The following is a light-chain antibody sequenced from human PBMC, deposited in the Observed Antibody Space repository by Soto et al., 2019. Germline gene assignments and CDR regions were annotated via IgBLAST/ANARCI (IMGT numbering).Light chain of an antibody. Sequence: QSALTQPPSASGSPGQSVTISCTGTSSDVGGYNYVSWYQQHPGKAPKLMIYEVSKRPSGVPDRFSGSKSVNTASLTVSGLQAEDEADYYCSSYAGSNNLGVVGTGTKLTVL. J-gene: IGLJ1*01. CDR1: SSDVGGYNY. V-gene: IGLV2-8*01. CDR2: EVS. CDR3: SSYAGSNNLGV.